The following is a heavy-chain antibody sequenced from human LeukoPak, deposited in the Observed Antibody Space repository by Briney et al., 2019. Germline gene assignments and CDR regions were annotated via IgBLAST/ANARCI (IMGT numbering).Heavy chain of an antibody. CDR1: GFTFSDYA. CDR2: IRSSGTTI. Sequence: PGGSLRLSCVASGFTFSDYAMNWVRQAPGKGLEWVSYIRSSGTTIYYADSVKGRFTISRDNAKNSLYLQMNSLRVEDTAVYYCATSQTTSGRYGNAFDIWGQGTMVTVSS. CDR3: ATSQTTSGRYGNAFDI. V-gene: IGHV3-48*03. D-gene: IGHD6-19*01. J-gene: IGHJ3*02.